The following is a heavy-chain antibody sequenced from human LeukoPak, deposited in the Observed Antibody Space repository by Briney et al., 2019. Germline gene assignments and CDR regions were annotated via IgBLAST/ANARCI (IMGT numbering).Heavy chain of an antibody. J-gene: IGHJ4*02. CDR1: GHTFSRCS. CDR2: ISSSGSYI. V-gene: IGHV3-21*01. CDR3: ARDSREDSYGSLYFDS. Sequence: GGSLRLFCGASGHTFSRCSMNWVRQAPGKGLEWVSSISSSGSYIYYADSLKGRFTISRDNAKNSLYVPMNSVRAEHTAVYFGARDSREDSYGSLYFDSWGQGTLVTVSS. D-gene: IGHD5-18*01.